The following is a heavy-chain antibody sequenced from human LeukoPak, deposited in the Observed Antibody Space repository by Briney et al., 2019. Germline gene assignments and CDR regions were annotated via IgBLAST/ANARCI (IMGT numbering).Heavy chain of an antibody. CDR2: IYHSGST. CDR1: GYPISGGYF. D-gene: IGHD6-13*01. J-gene: IGHJ4*02. V-gene: IGHV4-38-2*01. CDR3: ARGGFATAGFDY. Sequence: SETLSLTCAVSGYPISGGYFWGWIRQPPGKGLEWIGSIYHSGSTYYNASLKSRVTILVDMSKNHFSLKLSSVTAADTALYYCARGGFATAGFDYWGQGTLVTVPS.